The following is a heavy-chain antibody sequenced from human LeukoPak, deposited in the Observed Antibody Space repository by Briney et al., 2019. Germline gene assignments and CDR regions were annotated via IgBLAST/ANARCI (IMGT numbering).Heavy chain of an antibody. CDR3: ARDGASYSNYEGNFDY. CDR1: GFTFSSYA. D-gene: IGHD4-11*01. V-gene: IGHV3-64*01. J-gene: IGHJ4*02. CDR2: ISSNGGST. Sequence: PGGSLRLSCAASGFTFSSYAMHWVRQAPGKGLEYVSAISSNGGSTYYANSVEGRFTISRDNSKNTLYLQMGSLRAEDMAVYYCARDGASYSNYEGNFDYWGQGMLVTVSS.